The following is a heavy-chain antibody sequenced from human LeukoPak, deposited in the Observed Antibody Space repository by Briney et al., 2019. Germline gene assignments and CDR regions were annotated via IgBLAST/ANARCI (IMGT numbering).Heavy chain of an antibody. CDR1: GGSISSSSYY. V-gene: IGHV4-39*01. CDR3: ARGEGPPYYDFWSGYWDYFDY. J-gene: IGHJ4*02. CDR2: IYYSGST. D-gene: IGHD3-3*01. Sequence: SETLSLTCTVSGGSISSSSYYGGWIRQPPGKGLEWIGSIYYSGSTYYNPSLKSRVTISVDTSKNQFSLKLSSVTAADTAVYYCARGEGPPYYDFWSGYWDYFDYWGQGTLVTVSS.